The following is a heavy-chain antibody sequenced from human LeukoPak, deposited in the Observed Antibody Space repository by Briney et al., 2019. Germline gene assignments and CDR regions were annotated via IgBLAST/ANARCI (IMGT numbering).Heavy chain of an antibody. V-gene: IGHV1-8*01. J-gene: IGHJ6*02. CDR3: ARPGVLAMDV. Sequence: ASVKVSCKASGYVFTNYWINWVRQASGQGLEWMGWLDPKSGKTHYAQKFQGRVTMTSDTSITTAYVEVNNLRPDDTAVYYCARPGVLAMDVWGQGTTVTVS. CDR1: GYVFTNYW. D-gene: IGHD3-10*01. CDR2: LDPKSGKT.